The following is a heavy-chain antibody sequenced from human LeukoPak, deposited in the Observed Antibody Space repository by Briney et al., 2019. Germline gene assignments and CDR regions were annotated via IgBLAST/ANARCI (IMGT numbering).Heavy chain of an antibody. V-gene: IGHV1-69*05. CDR1: VGTFSSYA. CDR3: ASSSYGDSDYFDY. D-gene: IGHD4-17*01. CDR2: IIPIFGTA. Sequence: SVKVSCKASVGTFSSYAISWVRQAPGQGLEWMGGIIPIFGTANYAQKFQGRVTITTDESTSTAYMELSSLSSEDTAVYYCASSSYGDSDYFDYWGQGTLVTVSS. J-gene: IGHJ4*02.